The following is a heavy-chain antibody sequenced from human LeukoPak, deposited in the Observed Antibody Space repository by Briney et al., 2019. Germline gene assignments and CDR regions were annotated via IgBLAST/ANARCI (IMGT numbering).Heavy chain of an antibody. CDR2: ICYSGST. V-gene: IGHV4-59*01. Sequence: PSETLALTCTVSGGSISSYYWSWIRQPPGKGLEWIGYICYSGSTNYNPSLKSRVTISVDTSKNQYSLKLSSVTAADTAVYYCARGIAVAVFDYWGQGTLVTVPS. D-gene: IGHD6-19*01. J-gene: IGHJ4*02. CDR3: ARGIAVAVFDY. CDR1: GGSISSYY.